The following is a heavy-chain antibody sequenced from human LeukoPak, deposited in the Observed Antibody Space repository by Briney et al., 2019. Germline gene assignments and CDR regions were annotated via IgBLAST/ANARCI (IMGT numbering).Heavy chain of an antibody. V-gene: IGHV6-1*01. CDR3: ARVDRNYYYYGMDV. CDR2: TYYRSKWYN. D-gene: IGHD1-14*01. CDR1: GDSVSSNSAA. J-gene: IGHJ6*02. Sequence: SQTLSLTCALSGDSVSSNSAAWNWIRPSPSRGLEWLGRTYYRSKWYNDYAVSVKSRITINPDTSKNQFSLQLNSVTPEDTAVYYCARVDRNYYYYGMDVWGQGTTVTVSS.